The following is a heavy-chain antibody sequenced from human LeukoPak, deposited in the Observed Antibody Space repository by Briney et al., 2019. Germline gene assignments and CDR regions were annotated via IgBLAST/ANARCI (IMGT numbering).Heavy chain of an antibody. D-gene: IGHD6-19*01. J-gene: IGHJ4*02. Sequence: PGGSLRLSCAASGFTFSSYAMHWVRQAPGKGLEWVAVISYDGSNKYYADSVKGRFTISRDNSKNTLYLQMNSLRAEDTAVYHCARDSGGWEAGYYFDYWGQGTLVTVSS. V-gene: IGHV3-30-3*01. CDR3: ARDSGGWEAGYYFDY. CDR2: ISYDGSNK. CDR1: GFTFSSYA.